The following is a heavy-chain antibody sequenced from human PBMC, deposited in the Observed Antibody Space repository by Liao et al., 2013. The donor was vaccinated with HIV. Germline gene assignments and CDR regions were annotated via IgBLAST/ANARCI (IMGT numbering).Heavy chain of an antibody. V-gene: IGHV4-30-2*05. CDR1: GGSISSGGYS. D-gene: IGHD3-10*01. J-gene: IGHJ4*02. CDR2: VYHSGSA. CDR3: ARGYFGSGNHYPFDY. Sequence: QLQLQESGSRLVKPSQTLSLTCAVSGGSISSGGYSWSWIRQPPGKGLEWIAFVYHSGSANYTPSLKRRVTISVDTSKNQFSLKLSSVTAADTAVYYCARGYFGSGNHYPFDYWGQGTLVTVSS.